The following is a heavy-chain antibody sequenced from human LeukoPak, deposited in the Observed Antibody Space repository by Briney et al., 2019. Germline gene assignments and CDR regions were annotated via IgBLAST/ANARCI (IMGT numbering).Heavy chain of an antibody. CDR2: ISTDGSFT. Sequence: PGGSLRLSCAASGFTFSNYLMHWVRQTPGKGLVWISRISTDGSFTNYADSVKGRFSISRDNAKNTLYLQMNSLRVEDTAVYYCARELYYYDSSGYPGAFDYWGQGTLVTVSS. J-gene: IGHJ4*02. V-gene: IGHV3-74*01. D-gene: IGHD3-22*01. CDR3: ARELYYYDSSGYPGAFDY. CDR1: GFTFSNYL.